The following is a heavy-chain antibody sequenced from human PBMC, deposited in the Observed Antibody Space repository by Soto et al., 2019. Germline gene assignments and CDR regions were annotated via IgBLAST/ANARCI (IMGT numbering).Heavy chain of an antibody. J-gene: IGHJ5*02. CDR3: ARDGGLQQDTGYYDLWSGKKNWFDP. CDR1: GGSISGHY. CDR2: ISYSGST. Sequence: SETLSLTCTASGGSISGHYWSWIRQPPGKGLQCIGYISYSGSTNYNPSLKSRVTISVDTSNNQFSLRLSSVNAADTAVYYCARDGGLQQDTGYYDLWSGKKNWFDPWGQGILVTVSS. V-gene: IGHV4-59*11. D-gene: IGHD3-3*01.